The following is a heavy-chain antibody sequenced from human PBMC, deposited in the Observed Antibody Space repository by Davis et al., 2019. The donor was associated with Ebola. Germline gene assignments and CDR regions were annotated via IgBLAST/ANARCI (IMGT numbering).Heavy chain of an antibody. D-gene: IGHD2-15*01. V-gene: IGHV3-48*02. Sequence: GESLKISCAASGFTFSSYSMNWVRQAPGKGLEWVSYISSSSSTIYYADSVKGRFTISRDNAKNSLYLQMNSLRDEDTAVYYCARCSGGSCYSGGYALDIWGQGTMVTVSS. J-gene: IGHJ3*02. CDR3: ARCSGGSCYSGGYALDI. CDR2: ISSSSSTI. CDR1: GFTFSSYS.